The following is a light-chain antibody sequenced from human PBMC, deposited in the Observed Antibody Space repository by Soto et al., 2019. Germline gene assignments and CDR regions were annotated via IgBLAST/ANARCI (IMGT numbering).Light chain of an antibody. CDR3: QQYNSYWT. CDR2: DAS. V-gene: IGKV1-5*01. Sequence: DIQMSQSPSTQSASVGDRVTISCRARQSISSLLAWYQQKPGKAPKLLIYDASSLESGVPSRFGGSGSGTEFTLTISSLQPDDFATYYCQQYNSYWTFGQGTKVDIK. J-gene: IGKJ1*01. CDR1: QSISSL.